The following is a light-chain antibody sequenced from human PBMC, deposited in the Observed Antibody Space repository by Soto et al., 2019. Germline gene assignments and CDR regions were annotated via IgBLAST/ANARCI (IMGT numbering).Light chain of an antibody. CDR1: QSVLFSPNNKNY. CDR2: WAS. Sequence: DIVMTQSPDSLAVSLGERATINCKSSQSVLFSPNNKNYLAWYQQRPGQPPKLLIYWASIRESGVPDRFSGSGSGTDVTLTISSLQAEDVAVYYCQHYFDFPRTFGQGTKVEI. V-gene: IGKV4-1*01. J-gene: IGKJ1*01. CDR3: QHYFDFPRT.